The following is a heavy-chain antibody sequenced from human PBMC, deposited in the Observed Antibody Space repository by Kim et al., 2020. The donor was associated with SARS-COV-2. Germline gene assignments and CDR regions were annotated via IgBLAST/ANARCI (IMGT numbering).Heavy chain of an antibody. CDR3: AKDLSLAGTGGGMDF. Sequence: ADSVKGRFTISRDDSHNTLLLQMSSLRVEDTARYYCAKDLSLAGTGGGMDFWGQGTLATVSS. J-gene: IGHJ4*02. D-gene: IGHD6-19*01. V-gene: IGHV3-23*01.